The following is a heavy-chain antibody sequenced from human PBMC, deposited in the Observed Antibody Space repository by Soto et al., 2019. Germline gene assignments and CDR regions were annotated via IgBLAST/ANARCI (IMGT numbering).Heavy chain of an antibody. V-gene: IGHV1-8*01. CDR3: ARPYCDSTSCYTDWFDP. CDR2: VNPKSGNT. CDR1: GYSFSTYD. J-gene: IGHJ5*02. Sequence: QVQLVQSGAEVKKPGASVKVACKASGYSFSTYDINWVRQAAGLGLEWMGWVNPKSGNTHYAQRFRGRVTMTSNTSISTAYMQLSALSPEDTAVYYCARPYCDSTSCYTDWFDPWGQGTLVTVSS. D-gene: IGHD2-2*02.